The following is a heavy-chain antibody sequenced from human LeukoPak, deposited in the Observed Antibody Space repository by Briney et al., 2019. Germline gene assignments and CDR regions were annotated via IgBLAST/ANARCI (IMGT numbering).Heavy chain of an antibody. J-gene: IGHJ4*02. CDR1: GFTFDDYG. D-gene: IGHD2-2*01. CDR2: INWNGGST. Sequence: TGGSLRLSCAASGFTFDDYGMSWVRQAPGKGLEWVSGINWNGGSTGYADSVKGRFTISRDNAKNSLYLRMNSLRAEDTALYYCARGLGYCSSTSCFSGNYWGQGTLVTVSS. V-gene: IGHV3-20*04. CDR3: ARGLGYCSSTSCFSGNY.